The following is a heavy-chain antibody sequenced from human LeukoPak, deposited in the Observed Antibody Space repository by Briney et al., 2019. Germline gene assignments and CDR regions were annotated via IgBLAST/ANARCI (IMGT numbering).Heavy chain of an antibody. Sequence: GGSLRLSCAASGFTLSSYAMTWVRQAPGKGLEWVAVISYDGSNKYYADSVKGRFTISRDNSKNTLYLQMNSLRAEDTAVYYCAKTPGDYWGQGTLVTVSS. J-gene: IGHJ4*02. V-gene: IGHV3-30*18. D-gene: IGHD3-10*01. CDR1: GFTLSSYA. CDR2: ISYDGSNK. CDR3: AKTPGDY.